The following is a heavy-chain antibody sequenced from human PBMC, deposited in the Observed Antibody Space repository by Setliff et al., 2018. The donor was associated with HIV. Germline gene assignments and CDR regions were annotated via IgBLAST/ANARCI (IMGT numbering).Heavy chain of an antibody. D-gene: IGHD6-13*01. CDR2: IYYSGSI. V-gene: IGHV4-28*05. Sequence: PSETLSLTCAVSGYSISSTNWWGWLRQPPGKGLEWIGYIYYSGSIYYNPSLKSRVTMAVDTSKNQFSLRLSSVTAVDTAVYYCARAKSWYYYMDVWGKGTTVTVSS. J-gene: IGHJ6*03. CDR1: GYSISSTNW. CDR3: ARAKSWYYYMDV.